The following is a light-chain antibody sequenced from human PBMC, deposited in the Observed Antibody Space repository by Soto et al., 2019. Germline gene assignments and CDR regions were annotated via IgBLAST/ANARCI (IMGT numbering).Light chain of an antibody. CDR2: AAS. V-gene: IGKV1D-12*01. CDR3: QQANSFPLT. Sequence: DIQMTQSPSSVSVSVGDRVTITCRASQDIGSWLAWYQQKPGKVPRLLIYAASSLQSGVPSRFSGSGSATDFTLTISSLQPEDFATYYCQQANSFPLTFGGGTKVEIK. J-gene: IGKJ4*01. CDR1: QDIGSW.